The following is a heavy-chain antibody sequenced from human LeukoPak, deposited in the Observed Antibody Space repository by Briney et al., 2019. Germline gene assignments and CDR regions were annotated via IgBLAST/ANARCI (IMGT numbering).Heavy chain of an antibody. J-gene: IGHJ4*02. CDR2: ISVTGGTT. CDR3: AKGRGTTVTAAANY. CDR1: GFTFSNYS. D-gene: IGHD4-17*01. Sequence: GGALRLSCAASGFTFSNYSMSWVRQGPGEGLEWVSTISVTGGTTYYADSVKGRFTISRDNSKNTLFLQFNSLSADDTAVYYCAKGRGTTVTAAANYWGQGTLVTVSS. V-gene: IGHV3-23*01.